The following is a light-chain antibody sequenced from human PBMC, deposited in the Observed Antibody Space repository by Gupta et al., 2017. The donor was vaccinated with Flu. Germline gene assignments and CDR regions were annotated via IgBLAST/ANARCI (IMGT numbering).Light chain of an antibody. Sequence: QSALTQPSSVSASPGQTVTISCTGSGSDVGSYNLFSWYQQYPGKAPKLMIYEDIKRPSGVSNRFSGSKSGNMASLTISGLQAEDEADYYCCSYVASSTRVRFGGGTKLTV. CDR1: GSDVGSYNL. CDR3: CSYVASSTRVR. V-gene: IGLV2-23*01. J-gene: IGLJ2*01. CDR2: EDI.